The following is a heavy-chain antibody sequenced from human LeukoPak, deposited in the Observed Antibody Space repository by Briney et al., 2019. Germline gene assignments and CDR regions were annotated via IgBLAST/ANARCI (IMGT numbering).Heavy chain of an antibody. CDR1: GGSISSYY. CDR2: IYYSGST. Sequence: SETLSLTCTVSGGSISSYYWSWIRQPPGKGLEWIGYIYYSGSTNYNPSHKSRVTISVDTSKNQFSLKLSSVTAADTAVYYCARGYSSRGKGFDPWGQGTLVTVSS. V-gene: IGHV4-59*12. D-gene: IGHD6-13*01. CDR3: ARGYSSRGKGFDP. J-gene: IGHJ5*02.